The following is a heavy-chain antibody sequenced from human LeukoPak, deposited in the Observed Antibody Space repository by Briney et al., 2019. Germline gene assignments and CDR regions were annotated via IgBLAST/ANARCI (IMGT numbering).Heavy chain of an antibody. CDR3: ATVYDSSGYYYAYDY. CDR2: IRYDGSNK. J-gene: IGHJ4*02. D-gene: IGHD3-22*01. CDR1: GFTFSSYG. Sequence: GGSLRLSCAASGFTFSSYGMHWVRQAPGKGLEWVAFIRYDGSNKYYADSVKGRFTISRDNSKNTLYLQMNSLRSEDTAVHYCATVYDSSGYYYAYDYWGQGTLVTVSS. V-gene: IGHV3-30*02.